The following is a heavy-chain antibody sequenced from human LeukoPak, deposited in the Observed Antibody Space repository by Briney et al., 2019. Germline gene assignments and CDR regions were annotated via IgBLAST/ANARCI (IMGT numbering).Heavy chain of an antibody. CDR1: GFTFSSYA. D-gene: IGHD3-10*01. CDR3: AKDYEGVRGVRIDY. V-gene: IGHV3-23*01. J-gene: IGHJ4*02. Sequence: GGSLRLSCAASGFTFSSYAMSWVRQAPGKGLEWVSAISGSGGSTYYADSVKGRFTIPRDNSKNTLYLQMNSLRAEDTAVYYCAKDYEGVRGVRIDYWGQGTLVTVSS. CDR2: ISGSGGST.